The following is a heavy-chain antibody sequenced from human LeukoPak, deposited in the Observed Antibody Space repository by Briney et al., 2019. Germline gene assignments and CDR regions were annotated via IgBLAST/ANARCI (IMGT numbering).Heavy chain of an antibody. CDR2: INHSGST. J-gene: IGHJ4*02. V-gene: IGHV4-34*01. CDR1: GGSFSGYY. D-gene: IGHD5-12*01. CDR3: ARGAGGWLQFHFDY. Sequence: SETLSLTCAVYGGSFSGYYWSWIRQPPGKGLEWIGEINHSGSTNYNPSLKSRVTISVDTSKNQFSLKLSSVTAADTAVYYCARGAGGWLQFHFDYWGQGTLVTVSS.